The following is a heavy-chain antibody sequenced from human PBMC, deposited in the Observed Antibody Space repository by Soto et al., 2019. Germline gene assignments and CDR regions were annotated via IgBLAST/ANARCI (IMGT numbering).Heavy chain of an antibody. V-gene: IGHV4-59*11. CDR3: ARSVAVPGAHIDY. D-gene: IGHD6-19*01. J-gene: IGHJ4*02. CDR2: VYYTGST. Sequence: SETLSLTCSVSGGSISGPYWSWIRQSPGKGLEWLGYVYYTGSTNYSPSLRSRVSISVDTSKNEFSLRLSSVTAADTAVYFCARSVAVPGAHIDYWGQGTQVTVSS. CDR1: GGSISGPY.